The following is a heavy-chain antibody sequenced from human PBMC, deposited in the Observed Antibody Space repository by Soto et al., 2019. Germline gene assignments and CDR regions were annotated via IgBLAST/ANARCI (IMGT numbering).Heavy chain of an antibody. CDR3: ARGEERGAMPSGY. CDR1: GGSISSYY. CDR2: IYYSGST. J-gene: IGHJ4*02. D-gene: IGHD3-16*01. V-gene: IGHV4-59*01. Sequence: QVQLQESGPGLVKPSETLSLTCTVSGGSISSYYWSWIRQPPGKGLEWIGYIYYSGSTNYNPSLKSRVTISVDTAKTRFARKLSSVTAADTAVYYCARGEERGAMPSGYWGQGTLVTVSS.